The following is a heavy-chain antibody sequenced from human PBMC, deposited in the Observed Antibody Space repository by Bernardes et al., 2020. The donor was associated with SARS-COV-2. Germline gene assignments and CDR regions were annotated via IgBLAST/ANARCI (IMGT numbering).Heavy chain of an antibody. D-gene: IGHD4-17*01. J-gene: IGHJ3*02. V-gene: IGHV4-39*01. CDR2: IYYSGST. Sequence: SETLSLTCTVSGGSISSSSYYWGWIRQPPGKGLEWIGSIYYSGSTYYNPSLKSRVTISVDTSKNQFSLKLSSVTAADTAVYYCARIDYGDPYDAFDIWGQGTMVTVSS. CDR3: ARIDYGDPYDAFDI. CDR1: GGSISSSSYY.